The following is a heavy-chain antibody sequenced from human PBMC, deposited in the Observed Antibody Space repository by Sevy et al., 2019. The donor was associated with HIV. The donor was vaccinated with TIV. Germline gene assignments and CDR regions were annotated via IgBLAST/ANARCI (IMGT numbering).Heavy chain of an antibody. V-gene: IGHV3-48*03. CDR3: ATSRRDDYNYYFDY. CDR1: GFTFNNYA. Sequence: GGSLRLSCAASGFTFNNYAMNWVRQAPGKGLDWVSTIFRSGDNTYYADSVKGRFTISRDNAKNSVFLQMNSLRAEDTAVYFCATSRRDDYNYYFDYWGHGTLVTVSS. D-gene: IGHD4-4*01. CDR2: IFRSGDNT. J-gene: IGHJ4*01.